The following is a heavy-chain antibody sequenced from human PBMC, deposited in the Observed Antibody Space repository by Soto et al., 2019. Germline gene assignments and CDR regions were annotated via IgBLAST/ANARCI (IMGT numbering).Heavy chain of an antibody. CDR3: AKDQPSGFDFDY. CDR1: GFTFNSYT. CDR2: ISGSGGST. Sequence: PGGSLRLSCAASGFTFNSYTMAWVRQAPGKGLEWVSSISGSGGSTSYADSVQGRFTISRDNSKNTLYLQMNSLRAEDTAVYYCAKDQPSGFDFDYWGQGTLVTVSS. V-gene: IGHV3-23*01. D-gene: IGHD3-10*01. J-gene: IGHJ4*02.